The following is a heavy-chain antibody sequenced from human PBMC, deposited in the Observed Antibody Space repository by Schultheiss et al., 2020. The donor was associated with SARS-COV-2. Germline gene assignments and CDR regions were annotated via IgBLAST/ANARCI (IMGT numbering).Heavy chain of an antibody. Sequence: SETLSLTCTVSGGSISSGSYYWSWIRQPPGKGLEWIGYIYYSGSTYYNPSLKSRVTISVDTSKNQFSLKLSSVTAADTAVYYCAGRLVGGTSAFDIWGQGTMVTVSS. CDR1: GGSISSGSYY. CDR2: IYYSGST. D-gene: IGHD1-26*01. J-gene: IGHJ3*02. V-gene: IGHV4-61*01. CDR3: AGRLVGGTSAFDI.